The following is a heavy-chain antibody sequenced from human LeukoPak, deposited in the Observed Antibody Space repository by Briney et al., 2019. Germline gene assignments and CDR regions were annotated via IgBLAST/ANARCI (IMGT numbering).Heavy chain of an antibody. CDR3: AKTRDGYYEL. J-gene: IGHJ4*02. CDR2: ITNSGGTT. D-gene: IGHD5-24*01. V-gene: IGHV3-23*01. CDR1: GFTFSNYA. Sequence: TGGSLRLSCTACGFTFSNYAMNWVRQAPGKGLDWVSGITNSGGTTFYADSVRGRVTISRDNSKNTLYLHMNSLRAEDTAIYYCAKTRDGYYELWGQGTLVTVSS.